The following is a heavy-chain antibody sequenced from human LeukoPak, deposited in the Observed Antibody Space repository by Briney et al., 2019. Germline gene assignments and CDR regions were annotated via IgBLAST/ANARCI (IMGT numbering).Heavy chain of an antibody. J-gene: IGHJ5*02. Sequence: ASVKVSCKASGYTFTGYYMHWVRQAPGRGLEWMGWINPNSGGTNYAQKFQGRVTMTRDTSISTAYMELSRLRSDDTAVYYCARPSSSWSHGVYNWFDPWGQGTLVTVSS. D-gene: IGHD6-13*01. CDR3: ARPSSSWSHGVYNWFDP. CDR1: GYTFTGYY. V-gene: IGHV1-2*02. CDR2: INPNSGGT.